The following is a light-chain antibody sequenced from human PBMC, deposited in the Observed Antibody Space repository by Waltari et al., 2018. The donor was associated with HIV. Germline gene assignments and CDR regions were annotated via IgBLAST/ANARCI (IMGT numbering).Light chain of an antibody. CDR1: QSISSHD. CDR2: GAS. J-gene: IGKJ4*01. CDR3: QQYGNSPLT. V-gene: IGKV3-20*01. Sequence: EIVLTQSPGTLSLSPGERATLSCRASQSISSHDLAWYQQKPGQAPRLLIYGASSGATGIPDRFSGSGSGTDFTLTISRLEPEDFAVYYCQQYGNSPLTFGGGTKVEIK.